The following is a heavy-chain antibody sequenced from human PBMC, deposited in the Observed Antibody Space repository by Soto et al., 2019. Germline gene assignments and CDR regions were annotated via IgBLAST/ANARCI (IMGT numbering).Heavy chain of an antibody. CDR2: IYYSGST. J-gene: IGHJ6*03. CDR1: GGSISSYY. Sequence: QVQLQESGPGLVKPSETLSLTCTVSGGSISSYYWSWIRQPPGKALEWIGYIYYSGSTNYNPSLKSRVTISVDTSKNHFSLKLSSVTAADTAVYYCARVPVTGYYYYMDVWGKGTTVTVSS. CDR3: ARVPVTGYYYYMDV. V-gene: IGHV4-59*01. D-gene: IGHD6-19*01.